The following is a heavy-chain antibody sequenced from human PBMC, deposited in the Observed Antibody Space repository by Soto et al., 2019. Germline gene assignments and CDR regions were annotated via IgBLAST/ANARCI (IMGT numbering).Heavy chain of an antibody. D-gene: IGHD4-17*01. Sequence: EVQLVESGGGLVQPGGSLRLSCAASGFTFSSYSMNRVRQAPGKGLEWVSYISSSSSTIYYADSVKGRFTISRDNAKNSLYLQMNSLRAEDTAVYYCARDPGGYGDFGFDPWGQGTLVTVSS. CDR3: ARDPGGYGDFGFDP. V-gene: IGHV3-48*01. CDR1: GFTFSSYS. J-gene: IGHJ5*02. CDR2: ISSSSSTI.